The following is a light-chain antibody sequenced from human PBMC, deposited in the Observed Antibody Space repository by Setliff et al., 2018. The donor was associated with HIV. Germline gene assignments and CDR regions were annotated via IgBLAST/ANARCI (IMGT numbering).Light chain of an antibody. V-gene: IGLV3-21*03. Sequence: SYELTQPPSVSVAPGKTATITCGGNDIGSKSVHWYQQKPGQAPVVVVSDNSDRPSGIPERFSGSDSANTATLTNSRVEAGDEADYYCQVWDSASEHYVFGGGTKVTVL. CDR1: DIGSKS. CDR3: QVWDSASEHYV. CDR2: DNS. J-gene: IGLJ1*01.